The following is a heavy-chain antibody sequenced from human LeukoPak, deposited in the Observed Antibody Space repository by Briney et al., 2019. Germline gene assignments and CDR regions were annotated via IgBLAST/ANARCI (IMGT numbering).Heavy chain of an antibody. CDR3: ARDPGDYGGKPGGGAFDI. Sequence: GGSLRLSCAASGFTFSSYAMSWVRQGPGKGLEWVANIKQDGSEKYYVDSVKGRFTISRDNAKNSLYLQMNSLRAEDTAVYYCARDPGDYGGKPGGGAFDIWGQGTMVTVSS. CDR2: IKQDGSEK. V-gene: IGHV3-7*01. J-gene: IGHJ3*02. D-gene: IGHD4-23*01. CDR1: GFTFSSYA.